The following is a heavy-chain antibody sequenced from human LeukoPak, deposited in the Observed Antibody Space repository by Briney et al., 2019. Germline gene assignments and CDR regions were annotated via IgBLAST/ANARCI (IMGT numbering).Heavy chain of an antibody. J-gene: IGHJ4*02. V-gene: IGHV3-30*02. CDR2: IRYDGSNK. D-gene: IGHD5-18*01. Sequence: GGSLRLSCAASGFTFSSYDMHWVRQAPGKGLEWVASIRYDGSNKYYADSVQGRFTISRDDSKNTLYLQMNSLRVEDTAVYYCAKAPAMVAYYFDYWGQGTLVTVSS. CDR3: AKAPAMVAYYFDY. CDR1: GFTFSSYD.